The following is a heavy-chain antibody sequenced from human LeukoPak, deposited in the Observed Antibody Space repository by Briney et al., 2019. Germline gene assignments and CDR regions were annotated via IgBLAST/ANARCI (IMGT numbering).Heavy chain of an antibody. CDR2: INPNSGGT. V-gene: IGHV1-2*04. D-gene: IGHD3-10*01. CDR3: ARESVVRGAIRHYYYGMDV. J-gene: IGHJ6*04. CDR1: GYTFTGYY. Sequence: ASVKVSCKASGYTFTGYYVHWVRQAPGQGLEWMGWINPNSGGTNYAQKFQGWVTITRDTSISTAYMELSRLRSDDTAVYYCARESVVRGAIRHYYYGMDVWGKGTTVTVSS.